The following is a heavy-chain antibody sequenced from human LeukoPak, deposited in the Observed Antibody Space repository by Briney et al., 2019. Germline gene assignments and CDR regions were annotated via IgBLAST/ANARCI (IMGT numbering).Heavy chain of an antibody. CDR3: AKIGYSSSWTPLGY. J-gene: IGHJ4*02. CDR2: INTNTGNP. V-gene: IGHV7-4-1*02. Sequence: ASVKVSCKASGYTFTSYAMNWVRQAPGQGLEWMGWINTNTGNPTYAQGFTGRFVFSLDTSVSTAYLQISSLKAEDTAVYYCAKIGYSSSWTPLGYWGQGTLVTVSS. CDR1: GYTFTSYA. D-gene: IGHD6-13*01.